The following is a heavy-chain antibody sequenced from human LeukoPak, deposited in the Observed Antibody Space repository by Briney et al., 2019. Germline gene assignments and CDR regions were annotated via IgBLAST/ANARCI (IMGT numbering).Heavy chain of an antibody. CDR3: ARAVCSGGSCPFDY. D-gene: IGHD2-15*01. V-gene: IGHV1-3*01. J-gene: IGHJ4*02. CDR2: INAGNGNT. Sequence: ASVKVSCKASGYTFTSYAMHWVRQAPGQRLEWMGWINAGNGNTKYSQKFQGRVTITRDTSASTAYMELSSLRSEGTAVYYCARAVCSGGSCPFDYWGQGTLVTVSS. CDR1: GYTFTSYA.